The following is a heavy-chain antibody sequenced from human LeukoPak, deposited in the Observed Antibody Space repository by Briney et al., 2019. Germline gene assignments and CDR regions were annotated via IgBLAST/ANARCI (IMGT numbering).Heavy chain of an antibody. CDR1: GFTFSSYE. CDR3: AELGITMIGGA. V-gene: IGHV3-48*03. D-gene: IGHD3-10*02. Sequence: GGSLRLSSAASGFTFSSYEMNWVRQAPGKGLEWVSYISSSGSTIYYADSVKGRFTISRDNAKNSLYLQMNSLRAEDTAVYYCAELGITMIGGAWGKGTTVTISS. J-gene: IGHJ6*04. CDR2: ISSSGSTI.